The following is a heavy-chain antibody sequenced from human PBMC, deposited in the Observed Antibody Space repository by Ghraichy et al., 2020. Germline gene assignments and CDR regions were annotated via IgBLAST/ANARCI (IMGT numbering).Heavy chain of an antibody. CDR1: GYTLTELS. J-gene: IGHJ3*02. CDR2: FDPEDGET. Sequence: ASVKVSCKVSGYTLTELSMHWVRQAPGKGLEWMGGFDPEDGETIYAQKFQGRVTMTEDTSTDTAYMELSSLRSEDTAVYYCATDRAGGELLFSPDRNAFDIWGQGTMVTVSS. D-gene: IGHD1-26*01. V-gene: IGHV1-24*01. CDR3: ATDRAGGELLFSPDRNAFDI.